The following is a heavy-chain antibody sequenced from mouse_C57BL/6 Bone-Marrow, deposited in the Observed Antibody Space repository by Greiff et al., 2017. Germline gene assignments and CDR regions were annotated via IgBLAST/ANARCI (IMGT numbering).Heavy chain of an antibody. CDR1: GFTFRSYG. CDR3: ARRRIPHWYFDV. Sequence: EVMLVESGGDLVKPGGSLKLSCAASGFTFRSYGMSWVRQTPDKRLEWVATISSGGSYTYYPDSVKGRFTISRDNAKNTLYLQMRSLKSEDTAMYYCARRRIPHWYFDVWGTGTTVTVSS. V-gene: IGHV5-6*02. CDR2: ISSGGSYT. J-gene: IGHJ1*03.